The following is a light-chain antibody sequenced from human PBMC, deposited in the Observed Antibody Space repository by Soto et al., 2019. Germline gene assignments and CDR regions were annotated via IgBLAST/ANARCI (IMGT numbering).Light chain of an antibody. V-gene: IGLV2-23*02. CDR3: CSYAGSSTYV. Sequence: QSALTQPGCVSGSPGQSITISCTGTSSDVGIYNLVSWYQQHRGKAPKLMIYEVSKRPSGVSNRFSGSKSGNTASLTISGLQAEDEADYYCCSYAGSSTYVFGTGTKLTVL. J-gene: IGLJ1*01. CDR2: EVS. CDR1: SSDVGIYNL.